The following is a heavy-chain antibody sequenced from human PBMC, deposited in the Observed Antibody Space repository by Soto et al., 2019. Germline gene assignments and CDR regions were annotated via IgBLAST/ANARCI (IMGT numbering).Heavy chain of an antibody. Sequence: QVQLQESGPGLVKPSETLSLTCTVSGGSISSYYWSWIRQPPGKGLEWIAYIYYTGSTNYNPSLKSRGTLSADTSKNQFSLNLSSVTAADTAMYYCARVDSSGSYFDSWGQGTLVTVSS. V-gene: IGHV4-59*01. CDR2: IYYTGST. D-gene: IGHD3-22*01. J-gene: IGHJ4*02. CDR3: ARVDSSGSYFDS. CDR1: GGSISSYY.